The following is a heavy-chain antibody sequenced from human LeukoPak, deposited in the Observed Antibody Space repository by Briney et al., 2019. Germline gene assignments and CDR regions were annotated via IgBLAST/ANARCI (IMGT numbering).Heavy chain of an antibody. J-gene: IGHJ4*02. Sequence: GGSLRLSCAASGFNFSNYDMHWVRQAPGKWLVWVSRINSDGSSTNYADSVKGRFTISRDNAKNTLYLQINSLRAEDTAVYYCASPIAVAGPYYFDYWGQGTLVTVSS. CDR1: GFNFSNYD. D-gene: IGHD6-19*01. CDR3: ASPIAVAGPYYFDY. V-gene: IGHV3-74*01. CDR2: INSDGSST.